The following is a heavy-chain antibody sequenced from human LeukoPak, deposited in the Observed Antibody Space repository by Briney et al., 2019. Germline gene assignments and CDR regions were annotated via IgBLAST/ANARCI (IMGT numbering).Heavy chain of an antibody. D-gene: IGHD4-23*01. Sequence: PGGSLRLSCTASGFTFSNAWMSWVRQAPGKGLEWVGRIISKTDGGTTDYAAPVKGRFTVSRDDSIHTLYLQVNSLKSEDTAVYYCFTESTSSRHGGYWGQGTLVTVS. V-gene: IGHV3-15*01. CDR1: GFTFSNAW. CDR3: FTESTSSRHGGY. J-gene: IGHJ4*02. CDR2: IISKTDGGTT.